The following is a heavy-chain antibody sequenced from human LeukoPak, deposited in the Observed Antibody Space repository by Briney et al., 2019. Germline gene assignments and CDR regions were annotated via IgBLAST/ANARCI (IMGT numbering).Heavy chain of an antibody. CDR1: GYSISSGYY. V-gene: IGHV4-38-2*02. Sequence: PSETLSLTCTVSGYSISSGYYWGWIRQPPGKGLEWIGSIYHSGSTYYNPSLKSRVTISVDTSKNQFSLKLSSVTAADTAVYYCATFRGSPRRGPLDNWGQGTLVSVSS. CDR2: IYHSGST. D-gene: IGHD5-12*01. CDR3: ATFRGSPRRGPLDN. J-gene: IGHJ4*02.